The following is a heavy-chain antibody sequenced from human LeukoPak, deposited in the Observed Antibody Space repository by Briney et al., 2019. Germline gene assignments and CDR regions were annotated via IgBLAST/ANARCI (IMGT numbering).Heavy chain of an antibody. CDR3: AHSSHNRGYCDSGSCLPYSFDY. D-gene: IGHD2-15*01. CDR1: GFSLSTSGVG. Sequence: SGPTLVNPTQTLTLTCTFSGFSLSTSGVGVGWIRQPPGKALEWLVLIYWNDDKRYSPSLESRLTITKDTSKNQVVLIVSNMDPVDTATYYCAHSSHNRGYCDSGSCLPYSFDYWGQGTLVTVSS. J-gene: IGHJ4*02. CDR2: IYWNDDK. V-gene: IGHV2-5*01.